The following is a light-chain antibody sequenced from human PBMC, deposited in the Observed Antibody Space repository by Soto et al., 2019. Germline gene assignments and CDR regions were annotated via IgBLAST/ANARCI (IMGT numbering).Light chain of an antibody. J-gene: IGKJ2*01. V-gene: IGKV1-12*01. CDR2: EAS. Sequence: DIQMTQSPSSVSASVGDRVTITCRTRQGISTWLAWYQQKPGKAPKLLIYEASTLQSGVPSRFSGSGSRTDFTLTISSLQPEDFATYFCQQTNSFRTFGQGTKLEIK. CDR1: QGISTW. CDR3: QQTNSFRT.